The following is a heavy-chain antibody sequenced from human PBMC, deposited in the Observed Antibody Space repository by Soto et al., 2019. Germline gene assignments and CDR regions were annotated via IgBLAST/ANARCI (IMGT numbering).Heavy chain of an antibody. CDR3: ATDKGRSPLDY. Sequence: GGFLRLSCAASGFTFSSYSMNWVRQAPGKGLEWVSYISSSTSTIYYADSVKGRFTISRDNAKNSLYLQMNSLRAEDTAVYYCATDKGRSPLDYWGQGTLVTVSS. J-gene: IGHJ4*02. CDR2: ISSSTSTI. D-gene: IGHD2-15*01. CDR1: GFTFSSYS. V-gene: IGHV3-48*01.